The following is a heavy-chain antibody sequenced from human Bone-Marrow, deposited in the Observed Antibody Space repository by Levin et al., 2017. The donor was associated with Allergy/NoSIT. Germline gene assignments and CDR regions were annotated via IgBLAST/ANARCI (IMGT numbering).Heavy chain of an antibody. D-gene: IGHD5-12*01. J-gene: IGHJ4*02. CDR1: GGSISSYY. V-gene: IGHV4-59*01. CDR3: ARVGYSGYGYYFDY. CDR2: IYYSGST. Sequence: SQTLSLTCTVSGGSISSYYWSWIRQPPGKGLEWIGYIYYSGSTNYNPSLKSRVTMSVDTSKNQFSLKLSSVTAADAAVYYCARVGYSGYGYYFDYWGQGTLVTVSS.